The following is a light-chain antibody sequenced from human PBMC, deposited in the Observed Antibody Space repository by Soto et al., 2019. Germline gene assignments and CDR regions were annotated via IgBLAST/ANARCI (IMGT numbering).Light chain of an antibody. CDR2: EVS. J-gene: IGLJ2*01. CDR1: RGDVGGYNY. Sequence: QSALTQPASVSGSPGQSITISCTGTRGDVGGYNYVSWYQQHPGKAPKLMIYEVSHRPSGVSNRFSGSKSGNTASLTISGLHAEDEADYFCSSYTSISTVVFGGGTKVTVL. CDR3: SSYTSISTVV. V-gene: IGLV2-14*01.